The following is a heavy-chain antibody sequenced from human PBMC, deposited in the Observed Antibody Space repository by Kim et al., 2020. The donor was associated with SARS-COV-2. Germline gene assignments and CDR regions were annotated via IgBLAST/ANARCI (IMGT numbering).Heavy chain of an antibody. J-gene: IGHJ4*02. CDR2: T. V-gene: IGHV4-39*01. CDR3: ARRVISTTVDF. D-gene: IGHD4-17*01. Sequence: TFYKPSLTSRLTISVDTYKNQFSLRLASVTATDTAVYYCARRVISTTVDFWGQGALVTVSS.